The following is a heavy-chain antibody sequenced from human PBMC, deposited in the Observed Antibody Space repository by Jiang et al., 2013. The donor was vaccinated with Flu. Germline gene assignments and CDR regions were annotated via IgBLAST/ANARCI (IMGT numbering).Heavy chain of an antibody. D-gene: IGHD3-10*01. Sequence: LLKPSETLSLTCAVYGGSFSGYYWSWIRQPPGKGLEWIGEINHSGSTNYNPSLKSRVTISVDTSKNQFSLKLSSVTAADTAVYYCARGNIETLWFGESTFPAFDYWGQGTLVTVSS. CDR1: GGSFSGYY. CDR3: ARGNIETLWFGESTFPAFDY. V-gene: IGHV4-34*01. CDR2: INHSGST. J-gene: IGHJ4*02.